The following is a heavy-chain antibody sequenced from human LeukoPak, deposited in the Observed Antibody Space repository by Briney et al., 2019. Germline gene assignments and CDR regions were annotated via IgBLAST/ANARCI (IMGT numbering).Heavy chain of an antibody. Sequence: GRSLRLSCAASGFTFSSYAMHWVRQAPGKGLEWVAVISYDGSNKYYADSVKGRFTISRDNSKNTLYLQMNSLRAEDTAVYYCARGPPGVRYFGWLSPVGDYWGQGTLVTASS. CDR1: GFTFSSYA. CDR2: ISYDGSNK. V-gene: IGHV3-30*04. D-gene: IGHD3-9*01. J-gene: IGHJ4*02. CDR3: ARGPPGVRYFGWLSPVGDY.